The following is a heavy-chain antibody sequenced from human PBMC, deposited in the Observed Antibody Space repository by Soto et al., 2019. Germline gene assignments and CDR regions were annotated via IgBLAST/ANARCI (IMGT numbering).Heavy chain of an antibody. J-gene: IGHJ4*02. CDR3: ARTDYGEVGY. V-gene: IGHV4-31*03. CDR2: IYYSGST. CDR1: GGSISSGGYY. D-gene: IGHD4-17*01. Sequence: SETLSLTCTVSGGSISSGGYYWSWIRQHPGKGLEWIGYIYYSGSTYYNPSLKSRVTISVDTSKNQFSLKLSSVTAADTAVYYCARTDYGEVGYWGQGTLVTVSS.